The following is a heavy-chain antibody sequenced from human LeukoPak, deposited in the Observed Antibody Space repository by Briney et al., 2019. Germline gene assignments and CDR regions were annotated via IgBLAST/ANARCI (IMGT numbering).Heavy chain of an antibody. V-gene: IGHV3-53*01. CDR3: ARDRGDY. J-gene: IGHJ4*02. CDR1: GFTFSSYG. CDR2: IYSGGST. D-gene: IGHD3-16*01. Sequence: GGTLRLSCAASGFTFSSYGMSWVRQAPGKGLEWVSVIYSGGSTYYADSVKGRFTISRDNSNNTLYLQMNSLRAEDTAVYYCARDRGDYWGQGTLVAVSS.